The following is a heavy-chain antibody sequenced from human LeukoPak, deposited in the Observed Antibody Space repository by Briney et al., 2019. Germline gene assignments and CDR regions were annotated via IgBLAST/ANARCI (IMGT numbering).Heavy chain of an antibody. Sequence: SEPLSLTCTVSGYSISSGYYWGWLRPPPGKGLEWIGSIYNSGSTYYNPSLKSRVTITVDTYKNQFSLKLSSVTAADTAVYYCARGGYSSSWYTRRWFVPWGQGTLDTVSS. V-gene: IGHV4-38-2*02. CDR3: ARGGYSSSWYTRRWFVP. CDR2: IYNSGST. D-gene: IGHD6-13*01. CDR1: GYSISSGYY. J-gene: IGHJ5*02.